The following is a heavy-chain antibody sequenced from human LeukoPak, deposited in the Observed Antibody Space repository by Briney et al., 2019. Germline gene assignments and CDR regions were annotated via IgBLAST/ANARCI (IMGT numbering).Heavy chain of an antibody. V-gene: IGHV3-23*01. D-gene: IGHD3-10*01. Sequence: PGGSLRLSCAASGFTFSSHSMSWVRQAPGKGLEWVSAISATGGGTYYADSVKGRFTISRDNSKNTLYLQMNGLRAEDTAAYYCARGYYHGSGPKYYFDYWGQGTLVTVSS. CDR1: GFTFSSHS. CDR2: ISATGGGT. J-gene: IGHJ4*02. CDR3: ARGYYHGSGPKYYFDY.